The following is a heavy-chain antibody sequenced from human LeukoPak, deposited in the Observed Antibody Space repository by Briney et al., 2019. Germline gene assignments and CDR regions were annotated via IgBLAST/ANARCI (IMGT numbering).Heavy chain of an antibody. D-gene: IGHD3-3*01. Sequence: ASVKVSCKASGGTFSSYAISWVRQAPGHGLEWMGGIIPIFGTANYAQKFQGRVTITADESTSTAYMELSSLRSEDTAVYYCARERYDFWSGYRGPDFDYWGQGTLVTVSS. CDR1: GGTFSSYA. V-gene: IGHV1-69*01. CDR2: IIPIFGTA. CDR3: ARERYDFWSGYRGPDFDY. J-gene: IGHJ4*02.